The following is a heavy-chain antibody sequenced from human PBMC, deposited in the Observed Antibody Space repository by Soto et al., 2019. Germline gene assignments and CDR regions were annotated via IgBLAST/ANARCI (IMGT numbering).Heavy chain of an antibody. V-gene: IGHV3-21*01. J-gene: IGHJ4*02. CDR1: GFTFSSYS. CDR2: ISSASTSI. Sequence: EVQLVESGGGLVKPGGSLRLSCAASGFTFSSYSMNWVRQAPGKGLEWVSSISSASTSIYYADSVKGRFTISRDNAKNSLYLQMNSLGAEDTAVYYCASARGSATGYDDYWGQGTLVTVSS. CDR3: ASARGSATGYDDY. D-gene: IGHD2-15*01.